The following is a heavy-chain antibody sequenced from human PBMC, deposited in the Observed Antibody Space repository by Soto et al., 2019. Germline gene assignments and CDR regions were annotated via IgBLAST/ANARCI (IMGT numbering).Heavy chain of an antibody. V-gene: IGHV3-23*01. CDR2: ITGSAALT. CDR1: GFIFTRNA. Sequence: GGSLRLSCAASGFIFTRNAMSWVRQAPGKGLEWLAHITGSAALTYHADSVKGRFTISRDTSKNTVYLQMNSLRDEDTAIYYCAGRIVPSSWTLDFWGQGTMVTVSS. CDR3: AGRIVPSSWTLDF. D-gene: IGHD1-26*01. J-gene: IGHJ3*01.